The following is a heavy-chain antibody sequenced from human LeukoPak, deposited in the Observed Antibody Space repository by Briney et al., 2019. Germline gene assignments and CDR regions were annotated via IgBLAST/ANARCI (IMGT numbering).Heavy chain of an antibody. CDR2: IYYSGST. J-gene: IGHJ3*02. CDR3: VRLQPNTGEWAFDI. D-gene: IGHD1-1*01. V-gene: IGHV4-59*01. Sequence: SETLSLTCTVSGGSISSYYWSWIRQPPGKGLEWIGYIYYSGSTNYNPSLKSRVTISVDTSKNQSSLKLSSVTAADTAVYHCVRLQPNTGEWAFDIWGQGTMVSISS. CDR1: GGSISSYY.